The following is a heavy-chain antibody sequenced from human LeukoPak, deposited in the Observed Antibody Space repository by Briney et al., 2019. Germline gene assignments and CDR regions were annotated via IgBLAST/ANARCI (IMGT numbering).Heavy chain of an antibody. CDR3: ARGSVRGEFDP. CDR2: IYYTGST. J-gene: IGHJ5*02. D-gene: IGHD3-10*01. CDR1: GGSISTYH. Sequence: SETLSLTCTLSGGSISTYHWSWVRQPPGKGLEWIGYIYYTGSTDYNPSLKSPVTMSVDTSKNQFSLKLSSVTAADTAVYSCARGSVRGEFDPWGQGTLVTVSS. V-gene: IGHV4-59*01.